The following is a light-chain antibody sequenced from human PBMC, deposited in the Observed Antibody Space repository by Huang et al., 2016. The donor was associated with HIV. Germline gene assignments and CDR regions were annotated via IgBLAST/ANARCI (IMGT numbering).Light chain of an antibody. V-gene: IGKV1-6*01. CDR2: STS. J-gene: IGKJ1*01. CDR1: QDIGND. CDR3: LQDYVYPWT. Sequence: AIQMTQSPASLSASVGDRVTITCRASQDIGNDLGWYQKRLGKAPKLLVSSTSHLRSGVPSRFTGSGSATHFTLTISGLQPEDFATYYCLQDYVYPWTFGQGTKVEI.